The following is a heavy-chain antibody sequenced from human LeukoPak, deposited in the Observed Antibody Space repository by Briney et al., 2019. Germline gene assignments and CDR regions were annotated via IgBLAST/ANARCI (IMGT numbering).Heavy chain of an antibody. V-gene: IGHV4-59*01. Sequence: SETLSLTCTVSGRSISSYYWSWIRQPPGKGLEWIGYIYYSGSTNYNPSLKSRVTISVDTSKNQFSLKLSSVTAADTAVYYCARETNRHIDYWGQGTLVTVSS. CDR2: IYYSGST. D-gene: IGHD1-1*01. J-gene: IGHJ4*02. CDR1: GRSISSYY. CDR3: ARETNRHIDY.